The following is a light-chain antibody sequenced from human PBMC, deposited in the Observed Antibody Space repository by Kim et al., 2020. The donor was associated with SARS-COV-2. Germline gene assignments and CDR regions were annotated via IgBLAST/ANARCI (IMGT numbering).Light chain of an antibody. CDR1: SSDVGGYNY. J-gene: IGLJ1*01. CDR2: DVS. V-gene: IGLV2-14*03. Sequence: QSALTQPASVSGSPGQSITISCTGTSSDVGGYNYVSWYQQHPGKAPKLMIYDVSNRLSGVSNRFSGSKSGNTASLTISGLQAEDEADYYCSSYTSSSTFVFGAGTQVTVL. CDR3: SSYTSSSTFV.